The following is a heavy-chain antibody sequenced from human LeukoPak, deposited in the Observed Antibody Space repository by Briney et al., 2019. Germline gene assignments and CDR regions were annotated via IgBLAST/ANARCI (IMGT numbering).Heavy chain of an antibody. J-gene: IGHJ4*02. Sequence: SETLSLTCTVPGGSISNYYWSWIRQPPGKGLEWIGYVHYSGSTNYNPSLKSRATISVDTSKSQFSLKLSSVTAADTAIYYCARGYSSSWYYFDYWGQGTLVTVSS. CDR3: ARGYSSSWYYFDY. D-gene: IGHD6-13*01. CDR1: GGSISNYY. V-gene: IGHV4-59*08. CDR2: VHYSGST.